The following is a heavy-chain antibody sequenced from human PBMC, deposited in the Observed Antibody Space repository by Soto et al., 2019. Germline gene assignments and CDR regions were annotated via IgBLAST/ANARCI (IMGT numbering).Heavy chain of an antibody. CDR3: ARDLWGYCGTDCYPLDV. J-gene: IGHJ6*02. Sequence: TEPLSLACTVSVGSSGGYYWSWIRQPPGKGLEWIGYMYNTGSTVYNPSFKSRVSISVDTSKNQFSLKLNSVTAADTAVYYCARDLWGYCGTDCYPLDVWG. D-gene: IGHD2-21*02. CDR1: VGSSGGYY. V-gene: IGHV4-59*01. CDR2: MYNTGST.